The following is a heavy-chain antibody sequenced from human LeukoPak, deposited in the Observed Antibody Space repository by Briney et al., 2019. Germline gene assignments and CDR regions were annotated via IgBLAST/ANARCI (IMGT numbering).Heavy chain of an antibody. Sequence: GASVEVSCKASGHTSTTYAIHWVRQAPGQGLEWMGWINAGNGNIKYSQKLQGRVTITGDTSASTAYMELSSLRPEDTAVYYCARGYCSSTSCYMDVWGQGTTVT. CDR2: INAGNGNI. D-gene: IGHD2-2*01. V-gene: IGHV1-3*01. J-gene: IGHJ6*02. CDR3: ARGYCSSTSCYMDV. CDR1: GHTSTTYA.